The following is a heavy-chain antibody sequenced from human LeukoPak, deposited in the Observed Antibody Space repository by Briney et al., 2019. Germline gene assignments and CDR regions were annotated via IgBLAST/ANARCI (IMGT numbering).Heavy chain of an antibody. Sequence: PSETLSLTCTVSGGSISSYYWSWIRQPPGKGLEWIGYIYYSGSANYNPSLKSRVTISVDTSKNQFSLKLSSVTAADTAVYYCARGATVIYGFDYWGQGTLVTVSS. J-gene: IGHJ4*02. D-gene: IGHD4-11*01. V-gene: IGHV4-59*01. CDR1: GGSISSYY. CDR2: IYYSGSA. CDR3: ARGATVIYGFDY.